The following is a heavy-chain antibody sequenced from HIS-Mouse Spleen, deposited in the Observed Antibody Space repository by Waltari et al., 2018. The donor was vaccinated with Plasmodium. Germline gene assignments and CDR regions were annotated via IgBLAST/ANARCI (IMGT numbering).Heavy chain of an antibody. V-gene: IGHV4-34*01. D-gene: IGHD3-10*01. J-gene: IGHJ2*01. CDR2: INHSGST. CDR1: GGSFSGYY. Sequence: QVQLQQWGAGLLKPSETLSLTCAVYGGSFSGYYWSWIRQPPGNGLEWIGEINHSGSTNNNPSLKSRVTISVDTSKNQFSLKLSSVTAADTAVYYCARGRVLGTSSGYFDLWGRGTLVTVSS. CDR3: ARGRVLGTSSGYFDL.